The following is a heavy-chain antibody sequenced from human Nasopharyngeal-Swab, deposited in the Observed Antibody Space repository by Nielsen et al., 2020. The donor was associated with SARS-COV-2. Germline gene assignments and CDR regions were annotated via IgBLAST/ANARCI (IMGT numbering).Heavy chain of an antibody. CDR2: INSDGSST. CDR1: GFTFSSYW. D-gene: IGHD3-10*01. Sequence: GGSLRLSCAASGFTFSSYWMHWVRQAPGKGLVWVSRINSDGSSTSYADAVKGRFTISRDNAKNTLYLQMNSLRAEDTAVYYCARVPNRGYFDYWGQGTLVTVSS. CDR3: ARVPNRGYFDY. J-gene: IGHJ4*02. V-gene: IGHV3-74*01.